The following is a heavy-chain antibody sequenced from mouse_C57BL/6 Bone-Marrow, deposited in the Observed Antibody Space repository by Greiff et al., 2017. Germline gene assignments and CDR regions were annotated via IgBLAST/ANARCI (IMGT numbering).Heavy chain of an antibody. CDR3: AISGPLGRSFDY. D-gene: IGHD4-1*01. Sequence: QVQLQQPGAELVKPGASVKMSCKASGYTFTSYWITWVKQRPGQGLEWIGDIYPTSGRTNYNEKFKSKAILTVDNSSNTAYMQLSSLTSEDSAVFYCAISGPLGRSFDYWGQGTTLTVSS. CDR1: GYTFTSYW. J-gene: IGHJ2*01. V-gene: IGHV1-55*01. CDR2: IYPTSGRT.